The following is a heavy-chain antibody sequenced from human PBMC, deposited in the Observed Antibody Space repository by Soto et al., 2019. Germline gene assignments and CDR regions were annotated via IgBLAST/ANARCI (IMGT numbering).Heavy chain of an antibody. J-gene: IGHJ6*02. V-gene: IGHV4-34*01. CDR3: ARFSMGYCSGGSCYSGFYYYYYYGMDV. CDR1: GGSFSDYY. Sequence: SETLSLTCAVYGGSFSDYYWSWIRQPPGKGLEWIGEINHSGITNYNPSLKSRVNISVDTSKNQFSLKLSSVTAADTAVYYCARFSMGYCSGGSCYSGFYYYYYYGMDVWGQGTTVTVSS. D-gene: IGHD2-15*01. CDR2: INHSGIT.